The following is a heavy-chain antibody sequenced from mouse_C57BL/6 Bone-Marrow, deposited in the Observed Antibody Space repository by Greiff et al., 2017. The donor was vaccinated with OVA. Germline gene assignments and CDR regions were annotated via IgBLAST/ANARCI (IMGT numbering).Heavy chain of an antibody. CDR3: ARRVGSSLLHWYFDV. V-gene: IGHV1-64*01. Sequence: QVQLQQPGAELVKPGASVKLSCKASGYTFTSYWMHWVKQRPGQGLEWIGMIHPNSGSTNYNEKFKSKATLTVDESSSTAYMQLSSLTSEDSAVYYCARRVGSSLLHWYFDVWGTGTTVTVSS. CDR2: IHPNSGST. D-gene: IGHD1-1*01. J-gene: IGHJ1*03. CDR1: GYTFTSYW.